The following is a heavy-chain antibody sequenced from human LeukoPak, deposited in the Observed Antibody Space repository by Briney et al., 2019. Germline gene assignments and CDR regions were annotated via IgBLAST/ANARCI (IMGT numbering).Heavy chain of an antibody. Sequence: PGVSLRLSCAASGFTFSSYAMTWVRQAPGKGLEWISAINGGAYSTSYADSVKGRFTISRDNSKNTLYLQMNSLRAEDTAVYYCARNSSGFKLGDAFDIWGQGTLVTVSS. D-gene: IGHD3-22*01. CDR3: ARNSSGFKLGDAFDI. CDR2: INGGAYST. V-gene: IGHV3-23*01. CDR1: GFTFSSYA. J-gene: IGHJ3*02.